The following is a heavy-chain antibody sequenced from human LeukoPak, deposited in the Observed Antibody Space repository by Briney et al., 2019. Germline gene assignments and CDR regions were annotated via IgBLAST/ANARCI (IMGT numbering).Heavy chain of an antibody. CDR3: ARHEVSVGAFDI. CDR1: GGSISSSSYY. J-gene: IGHJ3*02. D-gene: IGHD1-26*01. Sequence: SETLSLTCTVSGGSISSSSYYWGWIRQPPGKGLEWIGSIYYSGGTYYNPSLKSRVTISVDTSKNQFSLKLSSVTAADTAVYYCARHEVSVGAFDIWGQGTMVTVSS. V-gene: IGHV4-39*01. CDR2: IYYSGGT.